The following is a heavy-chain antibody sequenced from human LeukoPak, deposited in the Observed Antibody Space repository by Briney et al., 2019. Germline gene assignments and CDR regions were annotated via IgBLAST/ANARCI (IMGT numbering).Heavy chain of an antibody. J-gene: IGHJ4*02. V-gene: IGHV3-23*01. CDR3: GKTTVGYSSGQKPAWPVDY. Sequence: GGPLRLSCEASGFTLGSHAMYWVRQAPGRGLEGVAGIFGRGGSPHYVDPVKGRFTISRDNSRNTVYLQINSLRAEDTAVYYCGKTTVGYSSGQKPAWPVDYWGQGTLVTVSS. D-gene: IGHD5-18*01. CDR1: GFTLGSHA. CDR2: IFGRGGSP.